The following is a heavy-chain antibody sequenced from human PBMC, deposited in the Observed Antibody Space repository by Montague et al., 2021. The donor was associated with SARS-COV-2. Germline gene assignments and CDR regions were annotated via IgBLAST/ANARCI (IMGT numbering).Heavy chain of an antibody. CDR3: ARGNGGPNRRFLEWLSPYGMDV. CDR1: GFTFSSYS. J-gene: IGHJ6*02. D-gene: IGHD3-3*01. CDR2: ISSSSSTI. Sequence: SLRLSCAASGFTFSSYSMNWVRQAPGKGLKWVSYISSSSSTIYYADSVKGRFAISRDNAKNSLYLQMNSLRAEDTAVYYCARGNGGPNRRFLEWLSPYGMDVWGQGTTVTVSS. V-gene: IGHV3-48*04.